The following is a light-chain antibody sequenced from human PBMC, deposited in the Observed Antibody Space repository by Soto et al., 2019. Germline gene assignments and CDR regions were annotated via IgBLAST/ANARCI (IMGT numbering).Light chain of an antibody. J-gene: IGLJ1*01. CDR3: CSWPTNNIPYV. Sequence: QSVLTQPRAVSGSPGQSVAISCTGTSSDVGGYNYVSWYQQHPGKAPKLIIYDVNKRPSVVPDRFSGSKSGNTASLTISGLQAEDEADYYCCSWPTNNIPYVFGTGTKVTVL. V-gene: IGLV2-11*01. CDR1: SSDVGGYNY. CDR2: DVN.